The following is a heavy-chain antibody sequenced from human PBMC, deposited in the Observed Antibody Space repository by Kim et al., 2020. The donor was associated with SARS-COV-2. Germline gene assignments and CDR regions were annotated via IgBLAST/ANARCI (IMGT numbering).Heavy chain of an antibody. CDR2: INPNSGGT. V-gene: IGHV1-2*02. J-gene: IGHJ5*02. CDR3: ARSVINWASRYCSSTSCYTNDWFDP. CDR1: GYTFTGYY. D-gene: IGHD2-2*02. Sequence: ASVKVSCKASGYTFTGYYMHWVRQAPGQGLEWMGWINPNSGGTNYAQKFQGRVTMTRDTSISTAYMELSRLRSDDTAVYYCARSVINWASRYCSSTSCYTNDWFDPWGQGTLVTVSS.